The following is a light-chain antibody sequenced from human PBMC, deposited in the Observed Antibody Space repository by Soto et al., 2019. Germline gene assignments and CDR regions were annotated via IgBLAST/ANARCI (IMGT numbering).Light chain of an antibody. CDR1: QSLRSGD. CDR2: GAS. J-gene: IGKJ1*01. V-gene: IGKV3-20*01. Sequence: PGETATLSCRASQSLRSGDLACYQQIPGQAPGLLIYGASSRATGIPDGFSGSGSGTDFNLTVSRLAPEDFAVYYCHQYGTSPRTFGQGTKVDIK. CDR3: HQYGTSPRT.